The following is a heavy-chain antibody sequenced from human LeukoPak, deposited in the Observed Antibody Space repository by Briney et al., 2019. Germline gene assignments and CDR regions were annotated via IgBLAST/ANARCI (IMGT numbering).Heavy chain of an antibody. J-gene: IGHJ5*02. V-gene: IGHV1-69*06. D-gene: IGHD4-11*01. CDR3: ARVPYTMYNWFDP. CDR1: GGTFSSYA. CDR2: IIPIFGTA. Sequence: ASVKVSCKASGGTFSSYAISWVRQAPGQGLEWMGGIIPIFGTANYAQKFQGRVTITADKSTSTAYMELSSLRSEDTAVYYCARVPYTMYNWFDPWGQGTLVTVSS.